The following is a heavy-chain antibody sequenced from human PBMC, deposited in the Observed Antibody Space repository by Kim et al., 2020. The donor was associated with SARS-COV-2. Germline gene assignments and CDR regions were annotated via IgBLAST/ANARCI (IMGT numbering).Heavy chain of an antibody. CDR2: INPSGGST. CDR1: GYTFTSYY. Sequence: ASVKVSCKASGYTFTSYYMHWVRQAPGQGLEWMGIINPSGGSTSYAQKFQGRVTMTRDTSTSTVYMELSSLRSEDTAVYYCARDRITIFGGVIKSYYYGMDVWGQGTTVTVSS. J-gene: IGHJ6*02. CDR3: ARDRITIFGGVIKSYYYGMDV. V-gene: IGHV1-46*01. D-gene: IGHD3-3*01.